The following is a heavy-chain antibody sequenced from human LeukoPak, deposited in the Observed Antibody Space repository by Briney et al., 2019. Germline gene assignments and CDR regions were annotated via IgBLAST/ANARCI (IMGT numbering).Heavy chain of an antibody. CDR1: GGSIASYY. CDR2: ISYRGST. D-gene: IGHD2-15*01. J-gene: IGHJ6*03. Sequence: SETLSLTCTVSGGSIASYYWSWIRQFPGKGLEWIGYISYRGSTNYNPSLKSRVTVSVDTSKNQFSLKLSSVTAADTAVYYCARFPGSAEYRHYYYMDVWGKGTTVTVSS. V-gene: IGHV4-59*01. CDR3: ARFPGSAEYRHYYYMDV.